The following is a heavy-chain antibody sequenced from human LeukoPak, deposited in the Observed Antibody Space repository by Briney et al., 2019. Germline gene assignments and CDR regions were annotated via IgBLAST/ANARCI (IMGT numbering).Heavy chain of an antibody. CDR1: GGSISSSNYY. D-gene: IGHD3-9*01. J-gene: IGHJ4*02. V-gene: IGHV4-39*07. Sequence: SQTLSLTCTVSGGSISSSNYYWGWIRQPPGKGLEWIGEINHSGSTNYNPSLKSRVTISVDTSKNQFSLKLSSVTAADTAVYYCARRNHKKLRYFGSHDYWGQGTLVTVSS. CDR3: ARRNHKKLRYFGSHDY. CDR2: INHSGST.